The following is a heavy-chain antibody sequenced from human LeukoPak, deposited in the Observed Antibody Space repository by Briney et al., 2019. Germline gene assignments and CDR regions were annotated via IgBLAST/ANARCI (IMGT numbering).Heavy chain of an antibody. Sequence: SETLSLTCTVSGYSISTGYYWDWIRQPPGKGLEWIGTFYHGGSTYYNPSLKSRVTISVDTSKNQFSLKLSSVTAADTAVYYCARHHGFCGNGGSCYRRYYFDYWGQGTLVTVSS. J-gene: IGHJ4*02. D-gene: IGHD2-15*01. CDR2: FYHGGST. V-gene: IGHV4-38-2*02. CDR3: ARHHGFCGNGGSCYRRYYFDY. CDR1: GYSISTGYY.